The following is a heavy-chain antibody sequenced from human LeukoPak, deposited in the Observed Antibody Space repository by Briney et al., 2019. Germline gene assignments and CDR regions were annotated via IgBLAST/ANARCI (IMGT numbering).Heavy chain of an antibody. V-gene: IGHV3-23*01. CDR2: ISDSGGRT. CDR3: AKRGVVIRVILVGFHKEAYYFDS. Sequence: RPGGSLRLSCAVSGITLSNYGMSWLRQAPGKGLEWVAGISDSGGRTKYADSVKGRFTISRDNSKNTLYLQMNSLRAEDTAVYFCAKRGVVIRVILVGFHKEAYYFDSWGQGALVTVSS. CDR1: GITLSNYG. D-gene: IGHD3-22*01. J-gene: IGHJ4*02.